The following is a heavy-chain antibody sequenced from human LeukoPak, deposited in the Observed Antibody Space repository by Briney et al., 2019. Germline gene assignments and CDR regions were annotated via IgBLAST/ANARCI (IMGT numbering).Heavy chain of an antibody. CDR3: ARSPTNEGGGPQYYFDY. D-gene: IGHD2-15*01. Sequence: GGSLRLSCAASGFTFSSYDMHWVRQATGKGLEWVSAIGTAGDTYYPGSVKGRFTISRENAKNSLYLQMNSLRAGDTAVYYCARSPTNEGGGPQYYFDYWAREPWSPSPQ. CDR1: GFTFSSYD. J-gene: IGHJ4*02. V-gene: IGHV3-13*01. CDR2: IGTAGDT.